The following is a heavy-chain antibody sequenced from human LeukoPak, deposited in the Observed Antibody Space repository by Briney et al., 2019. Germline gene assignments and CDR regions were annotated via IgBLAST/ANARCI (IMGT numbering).Heavy chain of an antibody. CDR2: INHSGST. CDR1: GGSFSDYY. V-gene: IGHV4-34*01. J-gene: IGHJ6*03. D-gene: IGHD1-7*01. CDR3: ARAGTNNYYYYYYMDV. Sequence: SETLSLXCAVYGGSFSDYYWTCIRQPPGKGLEWIGEINHSGSTNYNPSLKSRVTISVDTSKNQFSLKLSSVTAADTAVYYCARAGTNNYYYYYYMDVWGKGTTVTVSS.